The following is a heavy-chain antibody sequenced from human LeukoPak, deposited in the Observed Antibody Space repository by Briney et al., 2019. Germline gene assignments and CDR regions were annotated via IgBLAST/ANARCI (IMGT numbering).Heavy chain of an antibody. J-gene: IGHJ5*02. CDR1: GFTFSSYA. Sequence: GGSLRLSCAASGFTFSSYALHWVRQAPGKGLEWMAVISYDGSYKYYADSVKGRFTISRDNSKNTLYLQMNSLRAEDTAVYYCAKGTCSSTSCYSTLKSWGQGTLVTVSS. D-gene: IGHD2-2*01. CDR2: ISYDGSYK. CDR3: AKGTCSSTSCYSTLKS. V-gene: IGHV3-30*07.